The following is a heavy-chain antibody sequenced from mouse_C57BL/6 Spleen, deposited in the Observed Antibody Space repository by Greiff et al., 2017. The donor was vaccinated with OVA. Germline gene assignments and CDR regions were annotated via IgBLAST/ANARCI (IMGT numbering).Heavy chain of an antibody. CDR2: INPSSGYT. V-gene: IGHV1-4*01. Sequence: VQRVESGAELARPGASVKMSCKASGYTFTSYTMHWVKQRPGQGLEWIGYINPSSGYTKYNQKFKDKATLTADKSSSTAYMQLSSLTSEDSAVYYCARGGLLDYWGQGTTLTVSS. J-gene: IGHJ2*01. CDR1: GYTFTSYT. CDR3: ARGGLLDY.